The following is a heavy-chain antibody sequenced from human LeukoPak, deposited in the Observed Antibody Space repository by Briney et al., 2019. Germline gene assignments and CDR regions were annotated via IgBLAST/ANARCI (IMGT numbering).Heavy chain of an antibody. CDR2: MWADGIQK. D-gene: IGHD5-18*01. CDR3: ARDPSRYSGDY. CDR1: GFTFTNYC. V-gene: IGHV3-33*01. Sequence: GRSLRLSCAASGFTFTNYCFHWVRQAPGKGLEWVAAMWADGIQKYYSDAVTGRFTVSRDNSQNMLFLQMNSLRVEHTAVYYCARDPSRYSGDYWGPGTLVIVSS. J-gene: IGHJ4*02.